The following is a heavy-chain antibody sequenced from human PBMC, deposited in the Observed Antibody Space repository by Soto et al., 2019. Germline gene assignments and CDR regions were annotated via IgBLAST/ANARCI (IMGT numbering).Heavy chain of an antibody. Sequence: EVQLVESGGGLVKPGGSLRLSCAASGFTFSNAWMSWVRQAPGKGLEWVGRIKSKTDGGTTDYAAPVKGRFTISRDDSKNTLYLQMNSRKTEDTAVYSCTTGGIVATIIDYWGQGTLVTVSS. CDR3: TTGGIVATIIDY. CDR1: GFTFSNAW. J-gene: IGHJ4*02. CDR2: IKSKTDGGTT. D-gene: IGHD5-12*01. V-gene: IGHV3-15*01.